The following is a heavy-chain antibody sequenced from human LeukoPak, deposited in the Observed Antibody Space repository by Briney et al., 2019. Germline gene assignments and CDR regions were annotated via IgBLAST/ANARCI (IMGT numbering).Heavy chain of an antibody. CDR1: GFTFSSYA. J-gene: IGHJ5*02. Sequence: PGGSLRLSCAASGFTFSSYAMHWVRQAPGKGLEWVAVISYDGSNKYYADSVKGRFTISRDNSKNTLYLQMNSLRAEDTAVYYCAREVGTTVSSWFDPWGQGTLVTVSS. CDR2: ISYDGSNK. V-gene: IGHV3-30*04. D-gene: IGHD4-17*01. CDR3: AREVGTTVSSWFDP.